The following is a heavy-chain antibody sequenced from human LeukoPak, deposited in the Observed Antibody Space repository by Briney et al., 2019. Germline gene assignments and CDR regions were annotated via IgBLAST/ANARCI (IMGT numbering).Heavy chain of an antibody. Sequence: ASVKVSCKASGYTFTSYGISWVRQAPGQGLEWMGWISAYNGNTNYAQKLQGRVTMTTDTSTSTAYMELRSLRSDDTAVYYCARDPYYDILTGYSYPAEYFQHWGQGTLVTVSS. CDR2: ISAYNGNT. CDR1: GYTFTSYG. J-gene: IGHJ1*01. D-gene: IGHD3-9*01. V-gene: IGHV1-18*01. CDR3: ARDPYYDILTGYSYPAEYFQH.